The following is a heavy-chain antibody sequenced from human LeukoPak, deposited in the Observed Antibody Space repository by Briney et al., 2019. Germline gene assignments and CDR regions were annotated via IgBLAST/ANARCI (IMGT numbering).Heavy chain of an antibody. J-gene: IGHJ4*02. CDR3: ARVPASSWYDY. CDR1: GFTFSSYS. D-gene: IGHD6-13*01. CDR2: ISSSSSYI. V-gene: IGHV3-21*01. Sequence: GGSLRLSCAASGFTFSSYSMNWVRQAPGKGLEWVSSISSSSSYIYYADSVKGRFTISRDNAKNSLYLQMNSLRAEDTAVYYCARVPASSWYDYWGQGTLVTVSS.